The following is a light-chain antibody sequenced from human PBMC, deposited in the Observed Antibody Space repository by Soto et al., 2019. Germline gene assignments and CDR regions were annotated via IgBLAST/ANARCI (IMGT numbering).Light chain of an antibody. Sequence: VVSMSAAAVSLNPQERVTLYCRASQIVSSYLAWYQPKPGQAPRLLIYDASTRATGIPARFSGSGSGTEFTLTISSLQAEDCAVYCCQHYANWPRTFGQGTKVDI. CDR2: DAS. V-gene: IGKV3-15*01. CDR3: QHYANWPRT. J-gene: IGKJ1*01. CDR1: QIVSSY.